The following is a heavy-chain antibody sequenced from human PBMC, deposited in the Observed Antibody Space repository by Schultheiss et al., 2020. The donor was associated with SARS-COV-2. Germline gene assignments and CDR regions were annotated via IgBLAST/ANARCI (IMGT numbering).Heavy chain of an antibody. D-gene: IGHD5-18*01. CDR1: GGSFSGYY. Sequence: SETLSLTCAVYGGSFSGYYWSWIRQPPGKGLEWIGYIYYSGSTNYNPSLKSRVSISLDTSRNRFSLKLSSVTAADTAVYYCARALTASYGYVYWGQGTLVTVSS. CDR3: ARALTASYGYVY. V-gene: IGHV4-59*01. J-gene: IGHJ4*02. CDR2: IYYSGST.